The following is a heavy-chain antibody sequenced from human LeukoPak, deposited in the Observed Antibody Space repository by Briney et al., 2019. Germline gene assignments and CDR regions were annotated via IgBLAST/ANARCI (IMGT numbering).Heavy chain of an antibody. D-gene: IGHD6-13*01. CDR2: IYPGDSDT. J-gene: IGHJ4*02. CDR1: GYSFTSYW. CDR3: ARHRHRIAAAIDY. V-gene: IGHV5-51*01. Sequence: GESLKISCKGSGYSFTSYWIGWVRQMPGKGLEWMGIIYPGDSDTRYSPSFQGQVTISADKSISTAYLQWSSLKASDTAMCYCARHRHRIAAAIDYWGQGTLVTVSS.